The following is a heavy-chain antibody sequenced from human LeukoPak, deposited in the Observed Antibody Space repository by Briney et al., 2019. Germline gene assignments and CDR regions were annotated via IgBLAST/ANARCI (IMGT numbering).Heavy chain of an antibody. CDR3: AKGYNYAYEY. CDR1: GFTVSSSY. CDR2: IYSGGST. V-gene: IGHV3-53*01. J-gene: IGHJ4*02. D-gene: IGHD5-18*01. Sequence: GGSLRLSCAASGFTVSSSYMSRVRQAPGKGLEWVSLIYSGGSTYYAASVKGRSTISRDNSKNTLYLQMNSLRPEDTAVYYCAKGYNYAYEYWGQGTLVTVSS.